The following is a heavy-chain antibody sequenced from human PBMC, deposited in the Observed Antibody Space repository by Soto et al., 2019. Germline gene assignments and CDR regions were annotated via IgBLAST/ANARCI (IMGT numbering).Heavy chain of an antibody. J-gene: IGHJ4*02. CDR1: GGSISNYY. V-gene: IGHV4-59*08. CDR2: IHYSGNT. Sequence: SETXSLTCTVSGGSISNYYWSWIRQPPGKGLEWIGYIHYSGNTKYNPSLKSRVTISADTSKDQFSLKLTSVTAADTAVYYCARGHYDFWSGYFATIDYWGQGTLVTVSS. CDR3: ARGHYDFWSGYFATIDY. D-gene: IGHD3-3*01.